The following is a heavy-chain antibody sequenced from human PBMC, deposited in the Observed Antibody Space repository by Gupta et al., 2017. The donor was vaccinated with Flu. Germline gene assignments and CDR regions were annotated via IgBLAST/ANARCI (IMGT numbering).Heavy chain of an antibody. CDR3: ARDDVQSVAGPGVDY. V-gene: IGHV3-48*03. Sequence: EVQLVESGAGLVQPGGSLRLSCAASGFTFSSYELNWVRQAPGKGLEWVSYISSSGSTIYYADSVKGRFTISRDNAKNSLYLQMNSLRAEDTAVYYCARDDVQSVAGPGVDYWGQGTLVTVSS. CDR2: ISSSGSTI. J-gene: IGHJ4*02. D-gene: IGHD6-19*01. CDR1: GFTFSSYE.